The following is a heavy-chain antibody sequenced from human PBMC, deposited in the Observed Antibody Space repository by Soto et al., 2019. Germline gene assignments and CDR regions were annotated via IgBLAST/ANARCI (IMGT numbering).Heavy chain of an antibody. CDR1: GFIFRSYA. CDR3: AKAGVGGFRGWDTFNWFDS. V-gene: IGHV3-23*01. CDR2: ISGSGDST. J-gene: IGHJ5*01. D-gene: IGHD5-18*01. Sequence: EVQLLESGGGLVQPGGSLRLSCAASGFIFRSYAMNWVRQAPGKGLERVSGISGSGDSTYYADAVKGRFTISRDNSKNTRVLQMNSLRDDDGAVYYCAKAGVGGFRGWDTFNWFDSWGQGILVTVSS.